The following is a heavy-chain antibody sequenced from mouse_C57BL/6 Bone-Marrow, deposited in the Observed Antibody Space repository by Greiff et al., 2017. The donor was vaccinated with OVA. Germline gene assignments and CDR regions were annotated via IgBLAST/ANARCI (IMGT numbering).Heavy chain of an antibody. J-gene: IGHJ3*01. CDR1: GYTFTSYG. V-gene: IGHV1-81*01. CDR2: IYPRSGNT. Sequence: VQLQQSGAELARPGASVKLSCKASGYTFTSYGISWVKQRTGQGLEWIGEIYPRSGNTYHNEKFKGKATLTADKSSSTAYMELRSLTSEDSAVYFCASYRFAYWGQGTLVTVSA. CDR3: ASYRFAY.